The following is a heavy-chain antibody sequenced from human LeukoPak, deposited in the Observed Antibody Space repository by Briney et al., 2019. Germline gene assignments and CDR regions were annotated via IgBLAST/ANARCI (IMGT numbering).Heavy chain of an antibody. CDR3: AREGYSYGYDLPGDY. J-gene: IGHJ4*02. D-gene: IGHD5-18*01. CDR1: GYTFTSYY. Sequence: GASVKVSCKASGYTFTSYYMHWVRQAPGQGLEWMGLINPSGGSTSYAQKFQGRVTMTRDTSTSTVYMEPSSLRSEDTAVYYCAREGYSYGYDLPGDYWGQGTLVTVSS. CDR2: INPSGGST. V-gene: IGHV1-46*01.